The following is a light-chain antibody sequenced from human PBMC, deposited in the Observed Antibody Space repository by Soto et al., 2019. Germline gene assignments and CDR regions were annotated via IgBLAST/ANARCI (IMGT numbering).Light chain of an antibody. CDR3: LQYARYRT. CDR1: QSTSTW. Sequence: DIQMTQSPSTLSASVGDRVTITCRASQSTSTWLAWYQHKPGKAPKLLIYKASSIESGVPSRFSGSGSGTEFTLTISRLSSDDVASYFCLQYARYRTFGQGTNVEIK. J-gene: IGKJ1*01. V-gene: IGKV1-5*03. CDR2: KAS.